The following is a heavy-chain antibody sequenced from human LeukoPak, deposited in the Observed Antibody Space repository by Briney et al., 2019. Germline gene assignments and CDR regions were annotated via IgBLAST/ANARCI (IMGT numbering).Heavy chain of an antibody. CDR1: GGSISSYY. Sequence: SETLSLTCSVSGGSISSYYWNWIRQTPGKGLEWIGEINHSGSTNYNPSLKSRVTISVDTSKNQFSLKLSSVTAADTAVYYCARHPYYYGSGSYFRYFDYWGQGTLVTVSS. D-gene: IGHD3-10*01. J-gene: IGHJ4*02. CDR2: INHSGST. V-gene: IGHV4-34*01. CDR3: ARHPYYYGSGSYFRYFDY.